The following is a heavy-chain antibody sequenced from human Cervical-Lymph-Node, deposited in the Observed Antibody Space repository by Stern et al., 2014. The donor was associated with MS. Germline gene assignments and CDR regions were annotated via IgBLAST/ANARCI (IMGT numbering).Heavy chain of an antibody. CDR2: IYSGGST. V-gene: IGHV3-53*01. Sequence: EVQLLESGGGLIQPGGSLRLSCAASEFTVSSNSMSWVRQAPGKGLEWVSFIYSGGSTYYADSVKGRFTISRDNSKNTLYLQMNSLRAEDTAVYYCARILSSNYYYGMDVWGLGTTVTVSS. D-gene: IGHD2/OR15-2a*01. CDR1: EFTVSSNS. J-gene: IGHJ6*02. CDR3: ARILSSNYYYGMDV.